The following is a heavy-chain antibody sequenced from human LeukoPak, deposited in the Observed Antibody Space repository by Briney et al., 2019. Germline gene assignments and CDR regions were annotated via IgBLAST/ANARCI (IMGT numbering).Heavy chain of an antibody. CDR3: ARSPTLYCSSSSCWGGVFDI. D-gene: IGHD2-2*01. J-gene: IGHJ3*02. V-gene: IGHV3-21*01. CDR2: ISSSSSYI. Sequence: GSLRLSCAASGFTFSSYSMNWVRRSPGKGLEWVSSISSSSSYIYYVDSVKGRFTISRDNSKNTLYLQMSSLRAEDTALYYCARSPTLYCSSSSCWGGVFDIWGQGTLVTVSS. CDR1: GFTFSSYS.